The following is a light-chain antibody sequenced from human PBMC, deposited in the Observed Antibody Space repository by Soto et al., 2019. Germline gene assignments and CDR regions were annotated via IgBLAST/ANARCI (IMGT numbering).Light chain of an antibody. CDR2: DTS. V-gene: IGKV3-20*01. Sequence: TVFTRSPGCLSLSPRERGTLSCKATHTIRSSSLAWYQQKPGQPPRLLIYDTSSRATGIPDRFSGSGSGTDFTLTISSLESEDFAVYYCQQYGNLPRTFGQGTKVDIK. CDR3: QQYGNLPRT. J-gene: IGKJ1*01. CDR1: HTIRSSS.